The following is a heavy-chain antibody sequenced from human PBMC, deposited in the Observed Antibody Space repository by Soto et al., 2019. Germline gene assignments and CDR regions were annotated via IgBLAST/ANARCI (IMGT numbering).Heavy chain of an antibody. J-gene: IGHJ3*02. Sequence: GGSLRLSCAASGFTFSRYSMNWVRQAPGKGLEWVSSISSSSSYIYYADSVKGRFTISRDNAKNSLYLQMNSLRAEDTAVYYCARVYCSGGSCYSPSAGAFDIWGQGTMVTVSS. CDR3: ARVYCSGGSCYSPSAGAFDI. CDR2: ISSSSSYI. D-gene: IGHD2-15*01. V-gene: IGHV3-21*01. CDR1: GFTFSRYS.